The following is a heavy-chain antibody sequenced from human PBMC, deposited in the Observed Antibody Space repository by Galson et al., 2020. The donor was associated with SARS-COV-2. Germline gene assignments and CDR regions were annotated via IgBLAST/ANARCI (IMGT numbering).Heavy chain of an antibody. CDR1: GGSFSGYY. V-gene: IGHV4-34*01. CDR3: ANGLGGDY. D-gene: IGHD3-16*01. J-gene: IGHJ4*02. CDR2: INHSGST. Sequence: SETLSLTCPVYGGSFSGYYWSWIRQPPGKGLEWIGEINHSGSTNYNPSLKRRVTISVDTSKNQISLKLNAVTAADTAIYYCANGLGGDYWGPGTSVIVSS.